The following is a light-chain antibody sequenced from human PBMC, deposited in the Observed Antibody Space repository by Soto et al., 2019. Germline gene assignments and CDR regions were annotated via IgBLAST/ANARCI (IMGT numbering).Light chain of an antibody. CDR3: QQRSSWPLT. Sequence: EIVLTQSPGTLSLSPGERATLSCRASQSLSSNYLAWYQQRPGQAPSVLIYGASTRATGIPARFSGSGSGTDFTLTISSLEPEDFAVYYCQQRSSWPLTFGGGTKVDIK. CDR2: GAS. V-gene: IGKV3D-20*02. J-gene: IGKJ4*01. CDR1: QSLSSNY.